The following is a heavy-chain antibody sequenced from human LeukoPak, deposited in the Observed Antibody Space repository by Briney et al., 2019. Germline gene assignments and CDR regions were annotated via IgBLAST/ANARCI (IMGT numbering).Heavy chain of an antibody. J-gene: IGHJ4*02. CDR1: GGTFSSCA. CDR2: TIPILGIA. CDR3: ARSDYVWGSYRYTEIYYFDY. Sequence: SVKVSCKASGGTFSSCAISWVRQAPGQGLEWMGRTIPILGIANYAQKFQGRVTITADKSTSTAYMELSSLRSEDTAVYYCARSDYVWGSYRYTEIYYFDYWGQGTLVTVSS. D-gene: IGHD3-16*02. V-gene: IGHV1-69*04.